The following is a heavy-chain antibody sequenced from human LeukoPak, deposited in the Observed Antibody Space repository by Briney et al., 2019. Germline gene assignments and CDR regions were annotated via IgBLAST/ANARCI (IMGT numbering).Heavy chain of an antibody. Sequence: SETLSLTCAVYGGTFSGYYWSWIRQPPGKGLGWIGEINHSGSTNYNPSLKSRVTISVDTSKNQFSLKLSSVTAADTAVYYCASRLDLGYCSSTSCSLYFDYWGQGTLVTVSS. CDR3: ASRLDLGYCSSTSCSLYFDY. D-gene: IGHD2-2*01. CDR1: GGTFSGYY. J-gene: IGHJ4*02. CDR2: INHSGST. V-gene: IGHV4-34*01.